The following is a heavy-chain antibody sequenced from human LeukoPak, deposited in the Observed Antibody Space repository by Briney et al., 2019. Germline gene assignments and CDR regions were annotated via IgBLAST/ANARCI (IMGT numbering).Heavy chain of an antibody. CDR3: ARAVGPSDY. Sequence: AGGSLRLSCVTSGFPFSSYGMHWVRQAPGRGLEWVAVIWFDGSIKYYGDSMKGRFTISRDNSKDTLYLQMNSLRVEDTGVYYCARAVGPSDYWGQGTLVTVSS. D-gene: IGHD1-26*01. J-gene: IGHJ4*02. CDR1: GFPFSSYG. CDR2: IWFDGSIK. V-gene: IGHV3-33*01.